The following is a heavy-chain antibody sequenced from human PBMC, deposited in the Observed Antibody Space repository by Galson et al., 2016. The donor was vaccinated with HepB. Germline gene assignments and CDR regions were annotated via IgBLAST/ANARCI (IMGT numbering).Heavy chain of an antibody. CDR2: ISADESKK. CDR1: GFSVSSSY. Sequence: SLRLSCAASGFSVSSSYMSWVRQAPGKGLEWVAVISADESKKLYADSVMGRFTVSRDNSKNTLSLQMNSLRAEDTAVYYCARGRGFSDWLPIAAHYYGMDVWRLGTTVTVSS. V-gene: IGHV3-30*03. J-gene: IGHJ6*02. CDR3: ARGRGFSDWLPIAAHYYGMDV. D-gene: IGHD3-9*01.